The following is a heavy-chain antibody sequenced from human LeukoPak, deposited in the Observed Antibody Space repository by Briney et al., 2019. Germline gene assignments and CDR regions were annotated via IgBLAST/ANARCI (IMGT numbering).Heavy chain of an antibody. D-gene: IGHD3-10*01. CDR3: ARDAMVRGVNCDAFDI. J-gene: IGHJ3*02. CDR2: VNSDGSST. V-gene: IGHV3-74*01. CDR1: GFTFSSYW. Sequence: GGSLRLSCAASGFTFSSYWMHWVRQAPGKGLVWVSRVNSDGSSTSYADSVKGRFTISRDNAKNTLYLQMNSLRAEDTAVYYCARDAMVRGVNCDAFDIWGQGTMVTVSS.